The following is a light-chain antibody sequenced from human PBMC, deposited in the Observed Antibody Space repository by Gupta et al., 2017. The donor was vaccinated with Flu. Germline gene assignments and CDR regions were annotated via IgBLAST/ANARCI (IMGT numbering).Light chain of an antibody. CDR1: QSISSW. J-gene: IGKJ1*01. CDR3: QQYKSYRS. V-gene: IGKV1-5*03. Sequence: DIQMTQPPPTLSASVGDRVTITCRASQSISSWLAWYQQKPGKRPKLLIYKASSLQSGVPSRFSGSGSGTEFTLTISSLQPDDFAAYYCQQYKSYRSFGQGTKVEIK. CDR2: KAS.